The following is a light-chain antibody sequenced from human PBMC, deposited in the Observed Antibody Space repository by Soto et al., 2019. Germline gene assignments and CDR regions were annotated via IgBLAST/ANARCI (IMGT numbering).Light chain of an antibody. J-gene: IGKJ4*01. CDR3: QQRSNWPQLS. CDR2: DAS. CDR1: QSVSSY. Sequence: EIVLTQSPATLSLSPGERATLSCRASQSVSSYLAWYQQKPGQAPRLLIYDASNMATGSPARFRGSGSGTDFTLTISSLETEDFAVYYCQQRSNWPQLSFGGWNKVEIK. V-gene: IGKV3-11*01.